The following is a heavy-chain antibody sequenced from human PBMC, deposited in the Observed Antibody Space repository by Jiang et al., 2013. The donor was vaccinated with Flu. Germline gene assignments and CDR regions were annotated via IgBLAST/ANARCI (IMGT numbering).Heavy chain of an antibody. CDR3: ARRGGLTYYGMDV. V-gene: IGHV5-51*01. D-gene: IGHD1-26*01. Sequence: EWMGIIYPGDSDTRYSPSFQGQVTISADKSISTAYLQWSSLKASDTAMYYCARRGGLTYYGMDVWGQGTTVTVSS. CDR2: IYPGDSDT. J-gene: IGHJ6*02.